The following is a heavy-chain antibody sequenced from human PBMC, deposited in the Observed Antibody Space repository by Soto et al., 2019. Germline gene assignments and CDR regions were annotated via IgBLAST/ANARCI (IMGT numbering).Heavy chain of an antibody. V-gene: IGHV3-23*01. CDR2: ISGSGGST. D-gene: IGHD5-12*01. CDR1: GFTFSSYA. CDR3: AKMNVEMATFGLVDY. Sequence: GGSLRLSCAASGFTFSSYAMSWVRQAPGKGLEWVSAISGSGGSTYYADSVKGRFTISRATSKHTLYRQMNSLRAEDTAVYYCAKMNVEMATFGLVDYWGQGTLVTVSS. J-gene: IGHJ4*02.